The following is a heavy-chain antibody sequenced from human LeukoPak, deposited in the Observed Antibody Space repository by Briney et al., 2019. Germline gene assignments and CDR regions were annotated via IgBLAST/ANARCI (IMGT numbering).Heavy chain of an antibody. CDR3: ARERDMIPLHSRLRGINCY. Sequence: ASVKVSCKASGYTFTSYYMHWVRQAPGQGLEWMGIINPSGGSTSYAQKFQGRVTTTRDTSTSTVYMELSSLRSEDTAVYYCARERDMIPLHSRLRGINCYWGQGTLVTVSS. V-gene: IGHV1-46*01. CDR2: INPSGGST. D-gene: IGHD1-26*01. CDR1: GYTFTSYY. J-gene: IGHJ4*02.